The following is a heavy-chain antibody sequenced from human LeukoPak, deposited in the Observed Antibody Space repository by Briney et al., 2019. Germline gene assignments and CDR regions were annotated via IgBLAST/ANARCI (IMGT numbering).Heavy chain of an antibody. CDR2: ISDSGSSA. J-gene: IGHJ4*02. V-gene: IGHV3-23*01. D-gene: IGHD1-26*01. CDR3: AKEPYSGSQLLDY. CDR1: GFTFSSYA. Sequence: GGSLRLSCAASGFTFSSYAITWVRQAPGKGLEWVSAISDSGSSAYYADSVKGRFTISRDNSKNSLYLQMNSLRAEDTAVYYCAKEPYSGSQLLDYWGQGTLVTVSS.